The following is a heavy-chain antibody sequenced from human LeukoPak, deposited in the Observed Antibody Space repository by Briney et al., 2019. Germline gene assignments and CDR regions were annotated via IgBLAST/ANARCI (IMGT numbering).Heavy chain of an antibody. Sequence: PGGSLRLSCAASGFTFSSYWMSWVRQAPGKGLEWVANIKQDGSEKYYVDSVKGRFTISRDNAKNSLYLQMNSLRAEDTAVYYCARGPPISGNFWRGKNHPPDYWGQGTLVTVSS. CDR2: IKQDGSEK. V-gene: IGHV3-7*01. D-gene: IGHD3-3*01. CDR3: ARGPPISGNFWRGKNHPPDY. CDR1: GFTFSSYW. J-gene: IGHJ4*02.